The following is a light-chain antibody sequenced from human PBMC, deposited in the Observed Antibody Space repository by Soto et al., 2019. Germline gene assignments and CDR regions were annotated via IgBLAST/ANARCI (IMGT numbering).Light chain of an antibody. CDR1: QSISDW. J-gene: IGKJ4*01. CDR3: QQYGTYES. V-gene: IGKV1-5*03. CDR2: KAS. Sequence: DIQMTQSPSILSASVGDRITITCRASQSISDWLAWYQQKPGKAPKLLIYKASTLESGVPSRFSGSGSGTEFTLTVSSLQPDDFATFYCQQYGTYESYGGGTEVELK.